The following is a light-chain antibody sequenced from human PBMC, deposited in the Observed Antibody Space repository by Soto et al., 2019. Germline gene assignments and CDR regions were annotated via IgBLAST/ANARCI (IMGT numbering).Light chain of an antibody. CDR2: RSS. Sequence: IVMTQSPSSLSASVGDRVNITCRASQAIKDDLVWYQQRPGKAPKLLVYRSSRLQNGVPSRFSGSGSGTDFTLTISSLQPEDFATYYCLQDYNYPYTFGQGTKLEI. CDR3: LQDYNYPYT. J-gene: IGKJ2*01. CDR1: QAIKDD. V-gene: IGKV1-6*01.